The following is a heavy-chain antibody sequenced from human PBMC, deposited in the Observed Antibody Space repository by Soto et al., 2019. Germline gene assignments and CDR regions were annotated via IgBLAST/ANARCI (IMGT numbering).Heavy chain of an antibody. CDR3: ARDSSLDGMDV. J-gene: IGHJ6*02. CDR1: GGSMSPHY. CDR2: IYYRGSA. V-gene: IGHV4-59*11. Sequence: SATLSLTCTVSGGSMSPHYWTWIRQPPGKGLEWIGYIYYRGSANYNPSLKSRVTISIDTSKNHFSGKLSSVTAADTAIYYCARDSSLDGMDVWGQVTTVT. D-gene: IGHD6-6*01.